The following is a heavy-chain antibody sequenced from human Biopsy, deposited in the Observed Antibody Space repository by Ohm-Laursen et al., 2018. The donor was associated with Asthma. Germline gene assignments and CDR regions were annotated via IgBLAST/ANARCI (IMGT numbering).Heavy chain of an antibody. Sequence: SLRLSCTASGFTFSDYGMHWVRQAPGKGLEWVAVISYDGTNKDYADSVKGRFTFSRDNSQNTLSLEMNSLRVEDTAVYYCARDLRSDNWNPWGMDVWGLGTTVTVAS. CDR2: ISYDGTNK. J-gene: IGHJ6*02. V-gene: IGHV3-30*03. CDR3: ARDLRSDNWNPWGMDV. CDR1: GFTFSDYG. D-gene: IGHD1-20*01.